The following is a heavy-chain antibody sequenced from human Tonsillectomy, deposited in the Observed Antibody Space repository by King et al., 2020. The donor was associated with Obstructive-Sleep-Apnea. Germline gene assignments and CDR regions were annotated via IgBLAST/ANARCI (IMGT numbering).Heavy chain of an antibody. CDR3: ARDSGDCSSTSCDRAIDY. CDR2: IYDSGST. Sequence: QVQLQESGPGLVKPSQTLSLTCTVSGCSITSGGYYWSWIRQHPGKGLEWIGYIYDSGSTYYNPSLKSRVNLSLDTSKRQFSLNLRSVTAADTAVYYCARDSGDCSSTSCDRAIDYWGQGTLVTVSS. J-gene: IGHJ4*02. D-gene: IGHD2-2*01. V-gene: IGHV4-31*03. CDR1: GCSITSGGYY.